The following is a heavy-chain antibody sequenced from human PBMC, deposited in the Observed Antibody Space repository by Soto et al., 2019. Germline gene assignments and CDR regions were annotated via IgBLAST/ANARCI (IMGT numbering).Heavy chain of an antibody. Sequence: PSATLSLTCTVSGGSISSSSYYWGWIRQPPWKWLEWIGSIYYSGSTYYNPSLKSRVTISVDTSKNQFSLNISSVTAADTAVYYFASEEKDGGTTYYYYYGMDVGGQGNKVKVSS. V-gene: IGHV4-39*01. CDR1: GGSISSSSYY. J-gene: IGHJ6*01. CDR2: IYYSGST. CDR3: ASEEKDGGTTYYYYYGMDV. D-gene: IGHD2-15*01.